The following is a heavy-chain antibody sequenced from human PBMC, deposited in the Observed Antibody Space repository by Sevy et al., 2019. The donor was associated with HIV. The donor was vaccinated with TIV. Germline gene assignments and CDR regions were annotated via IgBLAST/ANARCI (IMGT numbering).Heavy chain of an antibody. CDR3: ARIKSGSYPDY. Sequence: ASVKVSCKASGGTFTSYPISWVRQAPGQGLEWMGGIIPIFGTANYAQKFQGRVTITADESTSTADMELSSLRSEDTAVYYCARIKSGSYPDYWGQGTLVTVSS. V-gene: IGHV1-69*13. CDR2: IIPIFGTA. J-gene: IGHJ4*02. CDR1: GGTFTSYP. D-gene: IGHD1-26*01.